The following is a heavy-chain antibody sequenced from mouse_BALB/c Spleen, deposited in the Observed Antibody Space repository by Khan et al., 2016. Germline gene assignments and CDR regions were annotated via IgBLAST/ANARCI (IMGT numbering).Heavy chain of an antibody. J-gene: IGHJ3*01. D-gene: IGHD2-14*01. CDR1: GYAFSGYW. CDR2: IYPGDGGT. Sequence: QVQLQQPGAELVRPGSSVKISCKASGYAFSGYWMNWVKQRPGQGLEWIGQIYPGDGGTNYNGKFKGKATLTADKSSSKAYMRLSSITSEDSAVYFCARGTAFASWGQGTLVTVSA. CDR3: ARGTAFAS. V-gene: IGHV1-80*01.